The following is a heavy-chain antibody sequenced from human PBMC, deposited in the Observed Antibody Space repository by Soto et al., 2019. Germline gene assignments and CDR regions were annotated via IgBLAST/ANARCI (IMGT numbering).Heavy chain of an antibody. Sequence: GESLKISCRGSGYDFNTNWFGWVRQLPGRGLEWVGVMYPGDSDTRYNPSLQGHVTLSVDVTVSTAFLQWRSLETSDTGMYFCARLPRDCNKTSCYYADHWGQGTQVTVSS. CDR2: MYPGDSDT. CDR3: ARLPRDCNKTSCYYADH. J-gene: IGHJ4*02. CDR1: GYDFNTNW. V-gene: IGHV5-51*01. D-gene: IGHD3-3*01.